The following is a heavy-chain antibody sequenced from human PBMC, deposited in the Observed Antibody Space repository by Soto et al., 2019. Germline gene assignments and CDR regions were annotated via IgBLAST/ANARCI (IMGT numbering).Heavy chain of an antibody. V-gene: IGHV5-51*01. Sequence: PGESLKISCKGSGYSFTSYWIGWVRQMPGKGLEWMGIIYPGDSDTRYSPSFQGQVTISADKFISTSYLQLISLKALHTCMYFCVWIDYGFWSGYYRDYYYMNVWGQVTKVT. CDR3: VWIDYGFWSGYYRDYYYMNV. J-gene: IGHJ6*03. D-gene: IGHD3-3*01. CDR2: IYPGDSDT. CDR1: GYSFTSYW.